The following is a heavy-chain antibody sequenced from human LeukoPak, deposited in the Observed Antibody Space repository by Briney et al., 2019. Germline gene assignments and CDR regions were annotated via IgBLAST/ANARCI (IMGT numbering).Heavy chain of an antibody. CDR2: IIPIFGTA. J-gene: IGHJ3*02. Sequence: SVKVSCKASGGTFSSYAISWVRQAPGQGLEWMGGIIPIFGTANYAQKFQGRVTITADESTSTAYMELSSLRSEDTAVYYCARDMEMSTIAIAFHIWGQGTMVTVSS. CDR3: ARDMEMSTIAIAFHI. V-gene: IGHV1-69*13. CDR1: GGTFSSYA. D-gene: IGHD5-24*01.